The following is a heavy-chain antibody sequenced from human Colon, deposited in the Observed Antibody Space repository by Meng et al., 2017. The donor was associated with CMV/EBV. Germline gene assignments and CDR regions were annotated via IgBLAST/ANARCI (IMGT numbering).Heavy chain of an antibody. CDR1: GFPFTSYS. CDR2: ISAYNGNT. V-gene: IGHV1-18*04. Sequence: KASGFPFTSYSFTWVRQALGQGLEWLGWISAYNGNTNYAQIVQGRVTMTTDPSTTTAYMELRNLRSDDTAVYYCARLNGGNSGDWFDPWGQGTLITVSS. J-gene: IGHJ5*02. D-gene: IGHD4-23*01. CDR3: ARLNGGNSGDWFDP.